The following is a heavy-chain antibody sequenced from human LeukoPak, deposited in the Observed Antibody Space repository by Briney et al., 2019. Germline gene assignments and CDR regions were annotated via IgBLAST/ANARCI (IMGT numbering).Heavy chain of an antibody. D-gene: IGHD4-17*01. V-gene: IGHV3-21*01. Sequence: GGSLTLSCAASGFTFSNYAMSWVRQAPGKGREWVSSISISSSYLSYAESVNGRFTVSRDNAKNSLYLQMNSMRAEDTAVYYCAREGGMTKVTIANDYWGQGPLVTVSS. J-gene: IGHJ4*02. CDR3: AREGGMTKVTIANDY. CDR1: GFTFSNYA. CDR2: ISISSSYL.